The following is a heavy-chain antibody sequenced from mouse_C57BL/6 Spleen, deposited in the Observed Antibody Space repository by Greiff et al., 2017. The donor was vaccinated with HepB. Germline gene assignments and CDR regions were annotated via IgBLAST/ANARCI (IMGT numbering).Heavy chain of an antibody. CDR2: IYPRSGNT. J-gene: IGHJ4*01. CDR1: GYTFTSYG. D-gene: IGHD1-2*01. Sequence: VQVVESGAELARPGASVKLSCKASGYTFTSYGISWVKQRTGQGLEWIGEIYPRSGNTYYNEKFKGKATLTADKSSSTAYMELRSLTSEDSAVYFCARHYDGAMDYWGQGTSVAVSS. V-gene: IGHV1-81*01. CDR3: ARHYDGAMDY.